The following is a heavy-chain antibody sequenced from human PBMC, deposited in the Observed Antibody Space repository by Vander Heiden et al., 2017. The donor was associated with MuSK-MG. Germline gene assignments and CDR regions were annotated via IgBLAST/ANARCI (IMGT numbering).Heavy chain of an antibody. V-gene: IGHV4-34*01. D-gene: IGHD4-17*01. CDR2: INHSEST. CDR1: GGSFRGHY. Sequence: QVQLQQWVAGLLKPLESQSPTCAVYGGSFRGHYWSWIRQPPGKGLEWIGEINHSESTNYNPSLRSRVTISVDTSKNQFSLKLSSVTAADTAVYYCARGRANDYGGNRYFDYWGQGTLVTVSS. J-gene: IGHJ4*02. CDR3: ARGRANDYGGNRYFDY.